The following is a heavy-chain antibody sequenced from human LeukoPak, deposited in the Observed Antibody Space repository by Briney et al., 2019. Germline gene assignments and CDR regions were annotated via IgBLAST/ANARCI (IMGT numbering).Heavy chain of an antibody. Sequence: SETLSLTCTVSGGSISSGGYYWSWIRQHPGKGLEWIGYIYYSGSTYYNPSLKSRVTISVDTSKNQFSLKLSSVTAADTAVYYCARPLSGAFDYWGQGTLVTVSS. V-gene: IGHV4-31*03. D-gene: IGHD1-26*01. J-gene: IGHJ4*02. CDR2: IYYSGST. CDR3: ARPLSGAFDY. CDR1: GGSISSGGYY.